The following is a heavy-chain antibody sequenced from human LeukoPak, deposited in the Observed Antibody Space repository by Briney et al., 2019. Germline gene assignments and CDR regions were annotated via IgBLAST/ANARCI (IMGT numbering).Heavy chain of an antibody. CDR1: GFTFSSYA. CDR3: AKDISHGRSDAFDI. V-gene: IGHV3-23*01. CDR2: ISGSGART. D-gene: IGHD3-3*01. J-gene: IGHJ3*02. Sequence: GGSLRLSCAASGFTFSSYAMSCDSQAPGKGLEWVSAISGSGARTYYADSVKGRFTICRDNHKITVYLQMKSLRPEDTAVYYCAKDISHGRSDAFDIWGQGTMVTVSS.